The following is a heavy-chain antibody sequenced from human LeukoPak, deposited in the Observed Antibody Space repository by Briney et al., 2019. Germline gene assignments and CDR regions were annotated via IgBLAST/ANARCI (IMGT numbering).Heavy chain of an antibody. CDR3: ARSPPYDFWSGYYHSSNWFDP. Sequence: SETLSLTCAIYGGSFSGYYWSWIRQPPGKGLEWIGEINHSGSTNYNPSLKSRVTISVDTSKNQFSLKLSSVTAADTAVYYCARSPPYDFWSGYYHSSNWFDPWGQGTLVTVSS. J-gene: IGHJ5*02. CDR1: GGSFSGYY. D-gene: IGHD3-3*01. CDR2: INHSGST. V-gene: IGHV4-34*01.